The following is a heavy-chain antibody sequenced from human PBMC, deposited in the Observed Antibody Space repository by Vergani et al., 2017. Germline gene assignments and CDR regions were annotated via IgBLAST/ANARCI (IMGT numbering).Heavy chain of an antibody. CDR2: IRSKAYGGTT. D-gene: IGHD3-3*01. J-gene: IGHJ4*02. CDR3: TRDHPRSIFGVVIITSIFDY. Sequence: EVQLVESGGGLVQPGRSLRLSCTASGFTFGDYAMSWFRQAPGKGLEWVGFIRSKAYGGTTEYAASVKGRFTISRDDSKSIAYLQMNSLKTEDTAVYYCTRDHPRSIFGVVIITSIFDYWGQGTLVTVSS. CDR1: GFTFGDYA. V-gene: IGHV3-49*03.